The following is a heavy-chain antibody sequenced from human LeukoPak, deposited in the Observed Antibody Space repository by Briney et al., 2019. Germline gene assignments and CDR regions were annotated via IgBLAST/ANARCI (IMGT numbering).Heavy chain of an antibody. V-gene: IGHV3-7*01. CDR1: GFTFSSCW. D-gene: IGHD6-13*01. J-gene: IGHJ4*01. Sequence: GGSLRLSCAVSGFTFSSCWMNWVRQAPGKGLEWVASIRQDGGEKSYVDSVKGRFTISRDNTKNSLYLQINSLRAEDTAVYYCARDGTAAGLYFDLWGQGTLVTVSS. CDR3: ARDGTAAGLYFDL. CDR2: IRQDGGEK.